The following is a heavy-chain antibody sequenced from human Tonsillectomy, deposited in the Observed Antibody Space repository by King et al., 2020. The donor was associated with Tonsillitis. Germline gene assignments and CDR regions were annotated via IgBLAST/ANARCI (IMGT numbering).Heavy chain of an antibody. CDR1: GGTFSSYA. Sequence: QLVQSGAEVKKPGSSVKISCKASGGTFSSYAISWVRQAPGQGLEWMGGIIPILGTANYAQKFQGRVTITADESTSTACMGLSSLRSEDTAVYYCAGERVWGLSDDAFDIWGQGTMVTVSS. J-gene: IGHJ3*02. V-gene: IGHV1-69*01. CDR3: AGERVWGLSDDAFDI. D-gene: IGHD3-10*01. CDR2: IIPILGTA.